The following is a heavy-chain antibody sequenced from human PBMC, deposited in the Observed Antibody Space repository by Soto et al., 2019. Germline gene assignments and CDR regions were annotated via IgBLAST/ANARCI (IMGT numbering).Heavy chain of an antibody. Sequence: PGESLKISCKGSGYSITSYWIGWVRQMPGKGLEWMGIIYPGGSDTRYSPSFQGQVTISADKSISTAYLQWSSLKASDTAMYYCAGRKDGYSDAFDIWGQGTMVTVSS. D-gene: IGHD5-12*01. CDR3: AGRKDGYSDAFDI. V-gene: IGHV5-51*03. CDR2: IYPGGSDT. J-gene: IGHJ3*02. CDR1: GYSITSYW.